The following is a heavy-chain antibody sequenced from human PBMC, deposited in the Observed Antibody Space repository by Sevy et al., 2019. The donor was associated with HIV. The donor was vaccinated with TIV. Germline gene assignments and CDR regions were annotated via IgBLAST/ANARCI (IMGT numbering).Heavy chain of an antibody. CDR3: SKVEGYTYGPHL. D-gene: IGHD5-18*01. CDR1: GFTFSNYA. V-gene: IGHV3-23*01. CDR2: ISGGGTST. J-gene: IGHJ3*01. Sequence: GGSLRLSCAASGFTFSNYAMTWVRQAPGKGLEWVSVISGGGTSTYYADSVKGRFTISRDNSKNTLFLQMNSLRAEDTAVYYCSKVEGYTYGPHLWGQGTMVTVSS.